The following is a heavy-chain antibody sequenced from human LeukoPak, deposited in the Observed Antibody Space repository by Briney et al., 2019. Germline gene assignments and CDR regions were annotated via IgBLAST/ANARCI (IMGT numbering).Heavy chain of an antibody. CDR1: GGSISSYY. CDR2: IYHSGST. D-gene: IGHD5-24*01. CDR3: ARVGGMTTINNAAFDI. J-gene: IGHJ3*02. V-gene: IGHV4-59*01. Sequence: SETLSLTCTVSGGSISSYYWSWIRQPPGKGLEWIGYIYHSGSTNYNPSLKSRVTISIDKSKKQFSLKLISVTAADTAIYYCARVGGMTTINNAAFDIWGQGTMVTVSS.